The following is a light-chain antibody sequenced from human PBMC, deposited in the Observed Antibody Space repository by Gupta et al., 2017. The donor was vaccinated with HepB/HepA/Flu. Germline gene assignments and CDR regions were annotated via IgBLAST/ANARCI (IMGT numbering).Light chain of an antibody. V-gene: IGLV3-19*01. J-gene: IGLJ3*02. CDR3: NCRDSRDNLYWV. CDR1: SLRNYY. Sequence: SSELTQDPTVSVALGQTVRITCQGDSLRNYYASWYQQKPGQAPVLVMYGKNNRPSGIPDRFSGSSSGNRASLTITGAQAEDEADYYCNCRDSRDNLYWVLGGGTKLTVL. CDR2: GKN.